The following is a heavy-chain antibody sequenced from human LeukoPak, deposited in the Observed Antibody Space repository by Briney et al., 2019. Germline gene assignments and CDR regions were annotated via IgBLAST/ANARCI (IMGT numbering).Heavy chain of an antibody. Sequence: GESLKISCKVSGTRFSNFWIAWVRQMPGKGLEYMGIFYPGDSEPRYSPSFQGQVTISVDKFISTAYLQWSSLKASDTAMYFCAGSESISVAFNIWGQGTMVSVSS. J-gene: IGHJ3*02. CDR3: AGSESISVAFNI. D-gene: IGHD5/OR15-5a*01. CDR2: FYPGDSEP. CDR1: GTRFSNFW. V-gene: IGHV5-51*01.